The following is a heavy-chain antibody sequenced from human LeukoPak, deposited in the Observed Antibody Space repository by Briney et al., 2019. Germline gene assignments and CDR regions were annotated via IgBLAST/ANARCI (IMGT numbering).Heavy chain of an antibody. V-gene: IGHV3-48*03. CDR3: ARNDYGVLDY. CDR2: ISSSGDTI. CDR1: GFIFSSYE. D-gene: IGHD4-17*01. Sequence: GGSLRLSCAASGFIFSSYEMNWVRQAPGKGLEWVSYISSSGDTIYYADSVKGRFAISRDNAKNSLYLQMNSLRAEDTAIYYCARNDYGVLDYWGQGTLVTVSS. J-gene: IGHJ4*02.